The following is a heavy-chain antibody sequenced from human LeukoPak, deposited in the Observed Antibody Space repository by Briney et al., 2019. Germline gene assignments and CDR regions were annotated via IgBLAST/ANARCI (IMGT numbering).Heavy chain of an antibody. CDR1: GGSISSYY. D-gene: IGHD3-10*01. J-gene: IGHJ3*02. V-gene: IGHV4-4*07. CDR2: IYTSGST. CDR3: ARGTFNGWFGELFDAFDI. Sequence: SETLSLTCTVSGGSISSYYWSWIRQPAGKGLEWIGRIYTSGSTNYNPSLKSRVTMSVDTSKNQFSLKLSSVTAADTAVYYCARGTFNGWFGELFDAFDIWGQGTMVAVSS.